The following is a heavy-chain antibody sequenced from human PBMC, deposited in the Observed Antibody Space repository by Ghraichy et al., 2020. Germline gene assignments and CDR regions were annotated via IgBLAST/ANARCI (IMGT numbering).Heavy chain of an antibody. CDR1: GFSLSTSGVG. CDR3: ARRARYSSGWPFDY. J-gene: IGHJ4*02. D-gene: IGHD6-19*01. V-gene: IGHV2-5*02. Sequence: SGPTRVKPTQTLTLTCTFSGFSLSTSGVGVGWIRQPPGKALEWLALIYWDDDKRYSPSLKSRLTITKDTSKNQVVLTMTNMDPVDTATYYCARRARYSSGWPFDYWGQGTLVTVSS. CDR2: IYWDDDK.